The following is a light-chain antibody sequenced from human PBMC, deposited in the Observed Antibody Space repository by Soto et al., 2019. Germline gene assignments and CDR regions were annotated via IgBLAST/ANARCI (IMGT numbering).Light chain of an antibody. CDR3: QPFGGLRWT. Sequence: EIVLTQSPGTPSITPGERATLSCRASQSVSSTYLAWYQQKPGQAPRLLIYGASNRATGIPDRFSGSGSGTDFTLTISRLEPEEFAVYYCQPFGGLRWTCGPGPKV. V-gene: IGKV3-20*01. J-gene: IGKJ1*01. CDR2: GAS. CDR1: QSVSSTY.